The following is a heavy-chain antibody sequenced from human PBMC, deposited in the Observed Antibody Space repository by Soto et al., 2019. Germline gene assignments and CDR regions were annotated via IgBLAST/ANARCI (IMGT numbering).Heavy chain of an antibody. V-gene: IGHV4-59*01. CDR1: GGSFSGYY. CDR2: ISSSGNT. Sequence: TLSLTCAVYGGSFSGYYWSWIRQPPGKGLEWIGYISSSGNTNYNPSLKSRVSISVDTSKNQFSLNLTSVTAADTAVYYCARAPMVLTRSYFDSWGQGTPVTVSS. D-gene: IGHD3-22*01. J-gene: IGHJ4*02. CDR3: ARAPMVLTRSYFDS.